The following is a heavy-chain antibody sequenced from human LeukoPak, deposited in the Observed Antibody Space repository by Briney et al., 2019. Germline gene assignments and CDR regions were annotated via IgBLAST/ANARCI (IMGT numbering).Heavy chain of an antibody. CDR1: GGSISGYY. CDR3: VRDRYYYDSSGFAFDI. CDR2: IHYTGTT. Sequence: SETLSLTCTVSGGSISGYYWSWIRQAPGKGLEGIGYIHYTGTTNYNPSLRSRVTISVDMSKNQFSLKLSSVTAADTAVYYCVRDRYYYDSSGFAFDIWGQGTMVTVSS. D-gene: IGHD3-22*01. J-gene: IGHJ3*02. V-gene: IGHV4-59*01.